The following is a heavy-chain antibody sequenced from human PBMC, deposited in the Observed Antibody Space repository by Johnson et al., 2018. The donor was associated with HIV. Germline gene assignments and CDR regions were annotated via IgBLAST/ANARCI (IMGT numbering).Heavy chain of an antibody. CDR2: IYSGGNT. D-gene: IGHD3-10*01. CDR3: AKDYEWFGEFVDAFDI. Sequence: VQLVESGGGLVQPGGSLRLSCATSGFTVSNNYMSWVRQAPGKGLEWVSLIYSGGNTYYADSVKGRFTISRDNFKNTLYLQMNSLGVEDTAVYYCAKDYEWFGEFVDAFDIWGQGTMVTVSS. V-gene: IGHV3-66*01. J-gene: IGHJ3*02. CDR1: GFTVSNNY.